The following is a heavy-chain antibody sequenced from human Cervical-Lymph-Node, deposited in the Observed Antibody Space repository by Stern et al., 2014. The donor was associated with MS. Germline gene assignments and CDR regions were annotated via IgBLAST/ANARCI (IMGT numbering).Heavy chain of an antibody. V-gene: IGHV3-66*01. Sequence: EVHLVESGGGLVQPGGSLRLSCTASGVSVSASYMTWVRPAPGKGLEWVALIYSSNNVNYGDSVYGRFTIPTDNSKNTVHLQMNSLRVEDTGVYYCTIEMAARRFGPWGQGTLVAVFS. CDR2: IYSSNNV. J-gene: IGHJ5*02. D-gene: IGHD6-6*01. CDR1: GVSVSASY. CDR3: TIEMAARRFGP.